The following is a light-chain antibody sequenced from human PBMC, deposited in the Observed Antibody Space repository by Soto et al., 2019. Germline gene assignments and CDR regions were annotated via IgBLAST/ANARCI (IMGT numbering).Light chain of an antibody. V-gene: IGKV1-9*01. CDR3: QHLRMYPST. Sequence: IHLTHSPSSLSASVGDRVTITCRASQDIAIYLAWYQQKPGEAPKLLIYAASTLYGGVPSRFSGSGSGTDFALTITSLQAEDFATYYCQHLRMYPSTFGGGTKV. CDR2: AAS. J-gene: IGKJ4*01. CDR1: QDIAIY.